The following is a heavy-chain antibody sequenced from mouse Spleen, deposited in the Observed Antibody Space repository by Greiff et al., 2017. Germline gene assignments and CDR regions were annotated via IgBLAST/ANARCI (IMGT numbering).Heavy chain of an antibody. J-gene: IGHJ2*01. D-gene: IGHD2-4*01. CDR3: ARFYYDYFDY. V-gene: IGHV7-3*01. CDR2: IRNKANGYTT. CDR1: GFTFTDYY. Sequence: EVKLMESGGGLVQPGGSLSLSCAASGFTFTDYYMSWVRQPPGKALEWLGFIRNKANGYTTEYSASVKGRFTISRDNSQSILYLQMNALRAEDSATYYCARFYYDYFDYWGQGTTLTVSS.